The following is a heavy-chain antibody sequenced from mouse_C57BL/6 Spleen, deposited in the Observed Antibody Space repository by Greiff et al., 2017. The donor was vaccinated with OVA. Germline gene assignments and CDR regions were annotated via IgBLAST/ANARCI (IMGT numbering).Heavy chain of an antibody. CDR2: IYPGNSDT. J-gene: IGHJ3*01. Sequence: EVQLQQSGTVLARPGASVKMSCKTSGYTFTSYWMHWVKQRPGQGLEWIGAIYPGNSDTSYNQKFKGKAKLTAVTSASTAYMELSSLTNEDSAVYYCTRRRDVDDEGFAYWGQGTLVTVSA. CDR3: TRRRDVDDEGFAY. D-gene: IGHD2-12*01. V-gene: IGHV1-5*01. CDR1: GYTFTSYW.